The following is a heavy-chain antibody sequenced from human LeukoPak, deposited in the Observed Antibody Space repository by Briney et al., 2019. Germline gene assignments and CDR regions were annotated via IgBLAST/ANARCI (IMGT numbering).Heavy chain of an antibody. CDR2: ISSSSYI. V-gene: IGHV3-21*01. D-gene: IGHD6-19*01. J-gene: IGHJ4*02. Sequence: GGSLRLSCVASGFTFSSYSMNWVRQAPGKGLAWVSSISSSSYIYYADSVKGRFTISGDNAKNSLYLQMNSLRAEDTAMYYCARDRSSLYSSGLLDYWGQGTLVTVSS. CDR1: GFTFSSYS. CDR3: ARDRSSLYSSGLLDY.